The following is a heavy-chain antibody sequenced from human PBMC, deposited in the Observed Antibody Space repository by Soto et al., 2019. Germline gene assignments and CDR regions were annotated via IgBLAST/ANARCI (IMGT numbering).Heavy chain of an antibody. J-gene: IGHJ3*02. D-gene: IGHD3-22*01. CDR2: IYYSGSI. CDR1: GGSISSYY. CDR3: ARTYDSSGPNSGGYAFDI. Sequence: SETLSLTCAVSGGSISSYYWSWLRQPPGKGLEWIGYIYYSGSINYNPSLKSRVTISVDTSKNQLSLKLGSVTAADTAVYYCARTYDSSGPNSGGYAFDIWGQGTMVTVSS. V-gene: IGHV4-59*01.